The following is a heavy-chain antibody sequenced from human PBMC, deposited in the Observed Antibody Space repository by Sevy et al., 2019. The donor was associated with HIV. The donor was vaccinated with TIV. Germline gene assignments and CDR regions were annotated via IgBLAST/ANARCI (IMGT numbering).Heavy chain of an antibody. CDR1: GFTFSSYG. J-gene: IGHJ6*02. CDR2: IWYDGSNK. V-gene: IGHV3-33*01. Sequence: GGSLRLSCAASGFTFSSYGMHWVRQAPGKGLEWVAVIWYDGSNKYYADSVKGRFTISRDNSKNTLYLQMNSLRAEDTAVYYCVRDQTTVTTGDYYGMDVWGQGTTVTVSS. CDR3: VRDQTTVTTGDYYGMDV. D-gene: IGHD4-17*01.